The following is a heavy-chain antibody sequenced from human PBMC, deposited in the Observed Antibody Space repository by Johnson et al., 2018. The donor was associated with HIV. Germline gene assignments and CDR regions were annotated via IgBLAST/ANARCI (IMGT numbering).Heavy chain of an antibody. V-gene: IGHV3-9*01. Sequence: QLVESGGGLVQPGRSLRLSCAASGFSFDDYAMHWVRQAPGKGLEWVSGITWNSGSIGYADSVKGRFTISRDNAKNSLYLQMNSLRAEYTALYYCARVVARVGAHGAPVFAFDIWGQGTMVTVSS. J-gene: IGHJ3*02. CDR3: ARVVARVGAHGAPVFAFDI. CDR2: ITWNSGSI. CDR1: GFSFDDYA. D-gene: IGHD1-26*01.